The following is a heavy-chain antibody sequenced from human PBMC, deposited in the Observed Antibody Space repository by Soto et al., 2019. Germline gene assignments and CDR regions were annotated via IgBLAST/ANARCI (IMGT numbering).Heavy chain of an antibody. CDR3: ARRLYYDFWSGYEPQYYFDY. Sequence: GASVKVSCKASGYTFTSYDTNWVRQATGQGLEWMGWMNPNSGNTGYAQKFQGRVTMTRNTSISTAYMELSSLRSEDTAVYYCARRLYYDFWSGYEPQYYFDYWGQGTLVTVSS. CDR2: MNPNSGNT. D-gene: IGHD3-3*01. J-gene: IGHJ4*02. CDR1: GYTFTSYD. V-gene: IGHV1-8*01.